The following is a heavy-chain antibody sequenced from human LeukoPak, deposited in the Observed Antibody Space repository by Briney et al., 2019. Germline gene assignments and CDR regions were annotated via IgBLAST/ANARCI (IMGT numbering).Heavy chain of an antibody. CDR2: ISAYNGNT. Sequence: ASVKVSCKASGYTFTSYGISWVRQAPGQGLEWMGWISAYNGNTNYAQKLQGRVTMTTDTSTSTAYMELRSLRSDDTAVYYCARASYYWSGYYQIDYWGQGTLVTVSS. J-gene: IGHJ4*02. D-gene: IGHD3-3*01. CDR3: ARASYYWSGYYQIDY. CDR1: GYTFTSYG. V-gene: IGHV1-18*01.